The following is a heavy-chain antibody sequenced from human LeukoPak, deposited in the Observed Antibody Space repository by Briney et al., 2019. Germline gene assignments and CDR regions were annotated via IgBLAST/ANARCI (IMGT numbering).Heavy chain of an antibody. D-gene: IGHD1-14*01. J-gene: IGHJ4*02. CDR1: GFTFSSYE. Sequence: GGSLRLSCAASGFTFSSYEMNWVRQAPGKGLEWVGRIKRKSDGGTTDYAAPVKGRFTISRDDSKNTLYSQMNSLKSEDTAVYYCTTELDVRPNHYWGQGTLVTVSS. CDR2: IKRKSDGGTT. CDR3: TTELDVRPNHY. V-gene: IGHV3-15*01.